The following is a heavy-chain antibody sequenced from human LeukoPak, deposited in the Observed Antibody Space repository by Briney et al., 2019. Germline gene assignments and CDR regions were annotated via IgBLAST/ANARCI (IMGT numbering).Heavy chain of an antibody. CDR3: ARDLRYVYSGYVGY. J-gene: IGHJ4*02. Sequence: ASVKVSCKASGYTFTDYYMHWVRPAPGQGLEWMGWINPNSGGTNYAQKFQGRVTMTRDTSISTAYMELSRLRSDDTAVYYCARDLRYVYSGYVGYWGQGTLVTVSS. V-gene: IGHV1-2*02. CDR2: INPNSGGT. CDR1: GYTFTDYY. D-gene: IGHD1-26*01.